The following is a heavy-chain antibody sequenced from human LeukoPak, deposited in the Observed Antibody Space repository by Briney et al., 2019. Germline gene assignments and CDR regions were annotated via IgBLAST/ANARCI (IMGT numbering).Heavy chain of an antibody. CDR2: INYKGGTT. J-gene: IGHJ5*02. CDR1: GFTLSTFS. D-gene: IGHD4-11*01. V-gene: IGHV3-64*02. CDR3: AKHLFHYRKYNSDYGVLDT. Sequence: PGGSLRLSCAASGFTLSTFSMHWVRQSPGRGLEYVSAINYKGGTTYYADSVKGRFTISRDNPKNTLYLQMSSLRAEDSALYYCAKHLFHYRKYNSDYGVLDTWGQGTLVTVSS.